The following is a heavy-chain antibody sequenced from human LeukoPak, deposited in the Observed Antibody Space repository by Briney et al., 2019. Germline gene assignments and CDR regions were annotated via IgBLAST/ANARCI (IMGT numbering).Heavy chain of an antibody. CDR3: ARQARLGGSDKSDY. J-gene: IGHJ4*02. CDR1: GGSISSSSYY. D-gene: IGHD3-16*01. Sequence: SETLSLTCTVSGGSISSSSYYWGWLRQPPGKGLEWIGSIYYSGSTYYNPSLKSRVTISVDTSKNQFSLKLSSVTAADTAVYYCARQARLGGSDKSDYWGQGTLVTVSS. CDR2: IYYSGST. V-gene: IGHV4-39*01.